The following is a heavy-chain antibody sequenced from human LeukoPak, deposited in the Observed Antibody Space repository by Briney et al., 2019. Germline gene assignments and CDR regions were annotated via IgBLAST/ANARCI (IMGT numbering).Heavy chain of an antibody. V-gene: IGHV1-46*01. J-gene: IGHJ6*02. CDR2: INPSGGST. D-gene: IGHD1-26*01. CDR3: ARERGGSYHYYYYGMDV. Sequence: ASVKVSCKASGYTFTSYYMHWVRQAPGQGLEWMGIINPSGGSTSYAQKFQGRVTMTRDMSTSTVYMELSSLRSEDTAVYYCARERGGSYHYYYYGMDVWGQGTTVTVSS. CDR1: GYTFTSYY.